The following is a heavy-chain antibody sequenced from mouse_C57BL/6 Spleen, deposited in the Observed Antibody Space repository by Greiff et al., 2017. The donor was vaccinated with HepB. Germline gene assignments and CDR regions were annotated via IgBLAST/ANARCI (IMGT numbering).Heavy chain of an antibody. V-gene: IGHV1-69*01. CDR3: ARGGYGSSPLDY. Sequence: QVQLQQSGAELVMPGASVKLSCKASGYTFTSYWMHWVKQRPGQGLEWIGEIDPSDSYTNYNQKFKGKSTLTVDKSSSTAYMQLSSLTSEDSAVYYCARGGYGSSPLDYWGQGTTLTVSS. CDR1: GYTFTSYW. J-gene: IGHJ2*01. D-gene: IGHD1-1*01. CDR2: IDPSDSYT.